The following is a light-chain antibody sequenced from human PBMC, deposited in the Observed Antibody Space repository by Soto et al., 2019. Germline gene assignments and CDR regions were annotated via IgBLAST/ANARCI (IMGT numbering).Light chain of an antibody. Sequence: DIQMTQSPSTLSASVGDRVTITCRASHSISDWLAWFQQKPGKAPKLLIYKASTLEIGVPSRFSGSASGTEFTLTISSLQPDDFATYYCQEHSYYPLTFGGGTKVDIK. CDR3: QEHSYYPLT. J-gene: IGKJ4*01. CDR1: HSISDW. V-gene: IGKV1-5*03. CDR2: KAS.